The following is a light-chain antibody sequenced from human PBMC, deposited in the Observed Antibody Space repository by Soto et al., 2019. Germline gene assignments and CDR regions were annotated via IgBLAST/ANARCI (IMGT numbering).Light chain of an antibody. J-gene: IGKJ1*01. CDR2: GAS. CDR3: QQYNNWPRT. V-gene: IGKV3-15*01. CDR1: QSVSSN. Sequence: EIVMTQSPAPLSVSPGERATLSCRASQSVSSNLSWYQQKPGQAPRLLIYGASTRATGIPAMFSGSGSGTEFTLTISSLQSEDFAVYYCQQYNNWPRTFGQGTKVEI.